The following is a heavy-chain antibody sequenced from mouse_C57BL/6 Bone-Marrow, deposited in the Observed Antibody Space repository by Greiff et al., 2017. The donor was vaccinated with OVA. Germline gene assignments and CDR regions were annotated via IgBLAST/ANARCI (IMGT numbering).Heavy chain of an antibody. CDR2: INPSSGYT. J-gene: IGHJ3*01. D-gene: IGHD2-4*01. CDR3: ARAIYYDYDGAWFAD. Sequence: QVQLQQSGAELARPGASVKMSCNASGYTFTSYTMHWVKQRPGQGLEWIGYINPSSGYTKYNQKFKDKATLTADTSSRTAYMQLSSLTSEDSAVYYCARAIYYDYDGAWFADWGKGTLVTVSA. V-gene: IGHV1-4*01. CDR1: GYTFTSYT.